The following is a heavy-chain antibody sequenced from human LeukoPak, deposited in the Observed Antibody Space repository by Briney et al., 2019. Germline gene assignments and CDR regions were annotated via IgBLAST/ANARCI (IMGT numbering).Heavy chain of an antibody. V-gene: IGHV4-39*07. J-gene: IGHJ4*02. CDR1: GGSISSSSYY. CDR2: IYYSGST. Sequence: PSETLSLTCTVSGGSISSSSYYWGWIRQPPGKVLEWIGSIYYSGSTYYNPSLKSRVTISVDTSKNQFSLKLSSVTAADTAVYYCARDGGDSYRSYYFDYWGQGTLVTVSS. D-gene: IGHD2-21*01. CDR3: ARDGGDSYRSYYFDY.